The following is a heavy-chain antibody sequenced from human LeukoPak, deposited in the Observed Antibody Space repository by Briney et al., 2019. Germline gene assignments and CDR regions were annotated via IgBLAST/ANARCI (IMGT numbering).Heavy chain of an antibody. CDR3: AREPDHGYCSSTSCFKYNWFDP. Sequence: ASVTLSCNASGYTFTSYDINWDRHATGQGLGWMGWMNPNSCTTGFAQKIQCRVTLTSNTSISTAYMELSSLRSEDTVVYYCAREPDHGYCSSTSCFKYNWFDPWGQGTLVTVSS. CDR1: GYTFTSYD. D-gene: IGHD2-2*01. CDR2: MNPNSCTT. V-gene: IGHV1-8*03. J-gene: IGHJ5*02.